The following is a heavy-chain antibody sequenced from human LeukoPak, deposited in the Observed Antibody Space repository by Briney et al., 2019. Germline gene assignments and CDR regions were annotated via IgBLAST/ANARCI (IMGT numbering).Heavy chain of an antibody. D-gene: IGHD3-9*01. CDR1: GGSISSYY. CDR2: IYNSGIT. Sequence: PSKTLSLTCTVFGGSISSYYWSWIRKPPGKGLEWIGYIYNSGITNKNPSLKSRVTISGDTSKNQFSLKLSSVTAADTAVYYCARHGDVRYFGWLKDGFDYWGQGTLVTVSS. V-gene: IGHV4-4*09. CDR3: ARHGDVRYFGWLKDGFDY. J-gene: IGHJ4*02.